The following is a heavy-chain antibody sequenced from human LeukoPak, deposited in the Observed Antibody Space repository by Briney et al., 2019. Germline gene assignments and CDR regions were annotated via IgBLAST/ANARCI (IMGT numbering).Heavy chain of an antibody. CDR1: GGTFSSYA. V-gene: IGHV1-69*04. Sequence: SVKVSCKASGGTFSSYAISWVRQAPGQGLEWMGRIIPILGIANYAQKFQGRVTITADKSTSTAYMELSSLRSEDTAVCYCARAGRIVVVPAALNWFDPWGQGTLVTVSS. J-gene: IGHJ5*02. D-gene: IGHD2-2*01. CDR2: IIPILGIA. CDR3: ARAGRIVVVPAALNWFDP.